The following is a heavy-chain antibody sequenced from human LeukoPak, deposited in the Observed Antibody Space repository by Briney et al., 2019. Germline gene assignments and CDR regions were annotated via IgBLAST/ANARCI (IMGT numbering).Heavy chain of an antibody. V-gene: IGHV4-39*07. J-gene: IGHJ6*03. CDR2: IYYSGST. D-gene: IGHD2-2*01. Sequence: PSETLSLTCTVSGGSISSSSYYWGWIRQPPGKGLEWIGSIYYSGSTYYNPSLKSRVTISVDTSKNQFSLKLSSVTAADTAVYYCARLGYCSSTSCTKNPHYYYYYMDVWGKGTTVTVSS. CDR3: ARLGYCSSTSCTKNPHYYYYYMDV. CDR1: GGSISSSSYY.